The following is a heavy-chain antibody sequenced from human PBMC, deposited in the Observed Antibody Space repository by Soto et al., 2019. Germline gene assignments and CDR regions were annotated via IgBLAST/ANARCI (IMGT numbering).Heavy chain of an antibody. Sequence: SETLSLTCAVYGGSFSGYYWSWIRRPPGKGLEWIGEINHSGSTNYNPSLKSRVTISVDTSKDQFSLKLSSVTAADTAVYYCARTRYYYGSGSYYTYYYYYYMDVWGKGTTVTVSS. D-gene: IGHD3-10*01. CDR1: GGSFSGYY. J-gene: IGHJ6*03. V-gene: IGHV4-34*01. CDR3: ARTRYYYGSGSYYTYYYYYYMDV. CDR2: INHSGST.